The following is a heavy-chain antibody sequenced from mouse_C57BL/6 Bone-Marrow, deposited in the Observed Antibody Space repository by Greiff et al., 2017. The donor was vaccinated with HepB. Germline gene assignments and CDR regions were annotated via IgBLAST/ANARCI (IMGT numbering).Heavy chain of an antibody. J-gene: IGHJ3*01. Sequence: VQLQQSGPGLVKPSQSLSLTCSVTGYSITSGYYWNWIRQFPGNKLEWMGYISYDGSNNYNPSLKNRISITRDTSKNQFFLKLNSVTTEDTATYYCAREGIYYFAYWGQGTLVTVSA. V-gene: IGHV3-6*01. CDR2: ISYDGSN. D-gene: IGHD1-1*01. CDR3: AREGIYYFAY. CDR1: GYSITSGYY.